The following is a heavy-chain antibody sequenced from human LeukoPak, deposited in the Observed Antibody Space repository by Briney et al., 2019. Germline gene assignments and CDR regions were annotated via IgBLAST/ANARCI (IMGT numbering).Heavy chain of an antibody. V-gene: IGHV1-69*04. Sequence: ASVKVSCKAPGGTFSNYAISWVRQAPGQGLEWMGRIIPNLGITNYAQKFQGRVTITADESTSTAYMELSSLRSEDTAVYYCARDPDHYYDSSGYYLGAFDIWGQGTMVTVSS. CDR3: ARDPDHYYDSSGYYLGAFDI. D-gene: IGHD3-22*01. J-gene: IGHJ3*02. CDR1: GGTFSNYA. CDR2: IIPNLGIT.